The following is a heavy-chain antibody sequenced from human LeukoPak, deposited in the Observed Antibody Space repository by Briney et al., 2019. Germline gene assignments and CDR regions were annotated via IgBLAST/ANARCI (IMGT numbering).Heavy chain of an antibody. CDR2: ISGSGGRT. J-gene: IGHJ4*02. V-gene: IGHV3-23*01. Sequence: GGSLRLSCAASGFTFSSYWMSWVRQAPGKGLEWVSVISGSGGRTYYADSVKGRFTISRDNSKNTLYLQMNSLRAEDTAVYYCATSTAAAGTDWGQGTLVTVSS. D-gene: IGHD6-13*01. CDR3: ATSTAAAGTD. CDR1: GFTFSSYW.